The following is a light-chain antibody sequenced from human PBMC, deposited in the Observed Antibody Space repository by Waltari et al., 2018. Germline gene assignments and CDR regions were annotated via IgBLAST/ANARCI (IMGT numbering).Light chain of an antibody. J-gene: IGKJ4*01. CDR2: DAS. CDR1: QSVSVY. V-gene: IGKV3-11*01. Sequence: SCRASQSVSVYLAWYQQKPGQAPRLLIFDASSRATGIPARFSGSWSGTDFTLTISSLEPEDFAVYYCQQRSNGLTFGGGTRVEIK. CDR3: QQRSNGLT.